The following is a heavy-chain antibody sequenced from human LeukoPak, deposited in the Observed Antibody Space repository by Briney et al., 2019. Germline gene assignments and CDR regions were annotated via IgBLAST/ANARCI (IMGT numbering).Heavy chain of an antibody. D-gene: IGHD6-13*01. J-gene: IGHJ5*02. CDR2: IYYSGST. CDR3: ARRRGIAAAGGDWFDP. V-gene: IGHV4-59*08. Sequence: SETLSLTCTVSGGSISSYYWSWIRQPPGKGLEWIGYIYYSGSTNYNPSLKSRVTISADTSKNQFSLKLSSVTAAATAVYYCARRRGIAAAGGDWFDPWGQGTLVTVSS. CDR1: GGSISSYY.